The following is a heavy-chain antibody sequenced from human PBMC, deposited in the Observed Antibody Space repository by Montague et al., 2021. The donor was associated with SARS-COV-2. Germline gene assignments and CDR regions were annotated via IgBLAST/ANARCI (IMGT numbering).Heavy chain of an antibody. J-gene: IGHJ5*02. CDR3: ARDWAVLTRDGYNYGWFDP. CDR1: GGSISGYC. V-gene: IGHV4-59*01. CDR2: IYYTGGT. Sequence: SETLSLTYSVSGGSISGYCWSWIRQSPGKGLEWVGYIYYTGGTNYNPSLESRVTISLDTSKNQFSLRLSSVTPADTAVYYCARDWAVLTRDGYNYGWFDPWGPGTLVTVSS. D-gene: IGHD5-24*01.